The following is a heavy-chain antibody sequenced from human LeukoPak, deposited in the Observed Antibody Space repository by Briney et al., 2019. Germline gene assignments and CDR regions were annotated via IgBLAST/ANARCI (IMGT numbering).Heavy chain of an antibody. CDR3: ARNPGIAVAGGGDWFDP. Sequence: QAGGSLRLSCAASGFTVSSNYMSWVRQAPGKGLEWVSAISGSGGSTYYADSVKGRFTISRDNSKNTLYLQMNSLRAEDTAVYYCARNPGIAVAGGGDWFDPWGQGTLVTVSS. CDR2: ISGSGGST. V-gene: IGHV3-23*01. CDR1: GFTVSSNY. D-gene: IGHD6-19*01. J-gene: IGHJ5*02.